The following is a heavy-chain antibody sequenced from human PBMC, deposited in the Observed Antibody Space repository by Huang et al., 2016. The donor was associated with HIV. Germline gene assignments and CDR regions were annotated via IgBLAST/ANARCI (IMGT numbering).Heavy chain of an antibody. CDR2: INHLGIP. CDR1: GGSLSGYY. J-gene: IGHJ5*02. CDR3: ARDATKNPRGWFDP. Sequence: QVHLQQWGAGLLKSAETLSLTCAVYGGSLSGYYWSWLRQTPGKGLEWMWEINHLGIPNYNPSLKSRVYIAMDGSKKQFSLKVRSISDADTAVYFCARDATKNPRGWFDPWGQGTLVTVSS. V-gene: IGHV4-34*02. D-gene: IGHD3-10*01.